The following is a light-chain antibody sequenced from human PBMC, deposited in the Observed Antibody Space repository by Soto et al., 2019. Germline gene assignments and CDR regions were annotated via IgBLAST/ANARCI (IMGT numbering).Light chain of an antibody. V-gene: IGLV1-47*02. Sequence: QSVLTQPPSASGTPGQRVTISCSGSSSNIGSNYVYWYQQLPGTAPKLLIYSNNQRPSGVPDRFSGSKSGTSSNSASLTISGLKTEDEADYYCQAFDSNSHLIFGGGTKLTVL. CDR1: SSNIGSNY. CDR2: SNN. J-gene: IGLJ2*01. CDR3: QAFDSNSHLI.